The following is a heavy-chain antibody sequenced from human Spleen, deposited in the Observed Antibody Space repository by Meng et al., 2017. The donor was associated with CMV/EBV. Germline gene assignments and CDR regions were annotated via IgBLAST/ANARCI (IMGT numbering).Heavy chain of an antibody. V-gene: IGHV4-39*07. CDR2: IYYSGST. CDR1: GGSISSSSYY. CDR3: AIFELGYCSSTSCYTGGWFDP. Sequence: SETLSLTCTVSGGSISSSSYYWGWIRQPPGKGLEWIGSIYYSGSTYYNPSLKSRVTISVDTSKNQFSLKLSSVTAADTAVYYCAIFELGYCSSTSCYTGGWFDPWGQGTLVTVSS. J-gene: IGHJ5*02. D-gene: IGHD2-2*02.